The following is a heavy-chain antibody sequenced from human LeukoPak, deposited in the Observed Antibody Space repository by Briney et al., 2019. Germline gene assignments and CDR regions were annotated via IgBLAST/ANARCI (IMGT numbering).Heavy chain of an antibody. V-gene: IGHV4-59*01. Sequence: ETLSLTCTVSGGSISSYYWSWIRQPPGKGLEWIGCIYYSGGTNYNPSLKSRVTISVDTSKNQFSLKLSSVTAADTAVYYCASKGYCSGGSCHRYGMDVWGQGTTVTVSS. D-gene: IGHD2-15*01. CDR3: ASKGYCSGGSCHRYGMDV. CDR2: IYYSGGT. J-gene: IGHJ6*02. CDR1: GGSISSYY.